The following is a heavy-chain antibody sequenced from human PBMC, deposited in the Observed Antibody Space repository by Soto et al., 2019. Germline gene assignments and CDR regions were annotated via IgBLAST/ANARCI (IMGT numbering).Heavy chain of an antibody. J-gene: IGHJ5*02. CDR1: GGSFSGYY. CDR2: INHSGST. D-gene: IGHD3-10*01. CDR3: ARGRALLLWFGEYNWFDP. Sequence: QVQLQQWGAGLLKPSETLSLTCAVYGGSFSGYYWSWIRQPPGKGLEWIGEINHSGSTNYNPSLKRRVTISVNTSKNLFSLKRSSVTAADTAVYYCARGRALLLWFGEYNWFDPWGQGTLVTVSS. V-gene: IGHV4-34*01.